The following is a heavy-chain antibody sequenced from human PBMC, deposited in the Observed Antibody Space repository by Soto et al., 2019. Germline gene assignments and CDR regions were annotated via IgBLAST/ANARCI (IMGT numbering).Heavy chain of an antibody. CDR3: ASTPVTGSYSYNGMDA. CDR2: LIPVFDTP. CDR1: GSFYA. D-gene: IGHD4-4*01. Sequence: QVQPVQSGSEVKKPGSSVRVSCKTGSFYAVSWVRQAPGQGLEWMGGLIPVFDTPSYAQKFQGRVTITADESKSTAYMEFSSLRSEDTALYYCASTPVTGSYSYNGMDAWEQGIAVTVS. V-gene: IGHV1-69*01. J-gene: IGHJ6*01.